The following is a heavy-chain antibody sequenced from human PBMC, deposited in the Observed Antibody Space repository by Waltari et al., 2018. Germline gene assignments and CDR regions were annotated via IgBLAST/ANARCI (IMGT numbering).Heavy chain of an antibody. V-gene: IGHV3-7*01. D-gene: IGHD3-3*01. CDR1: GFSFINYD. CDR2: INQDGSEK. J-gene: IGHJ4*02. Sequence: EVQLVESGGGLVQPGGSLRLSCATSGFSFINYDMNWVRQAPGKGLEWVAYINQDGSEKYYVDSVKGRFTISRDNAKNSLYLQMNSLRAEDTAVYYCAREALYDFWSGYPDYWGQGTLVTVSS. CDR3: AREALYDFWSGYPDY.